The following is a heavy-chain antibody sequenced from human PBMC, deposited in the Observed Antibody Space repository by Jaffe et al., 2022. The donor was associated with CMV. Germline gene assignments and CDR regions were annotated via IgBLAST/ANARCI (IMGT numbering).Heavy chain of an antibody. CDR2: ISDSGTDT. V-gene: IGHV3-23*01. CDR1: GFTFRSYG. CDR3: AKMIGFYEGKDSWFDP. J-gene: IGHJ5*02. D-gene: IGHD3-22*01. Sequence: QLLESGGGLVQPGGSLRLSCAASGFTFRSYGMSWVRQAPGKGLDWVSAISDSGTDTYYADSVKGRFTISRDNSKNILYLQMNSLRVEDTALYYCAKMIGFYEGKDSWFDPWGQGTLVTVSS.